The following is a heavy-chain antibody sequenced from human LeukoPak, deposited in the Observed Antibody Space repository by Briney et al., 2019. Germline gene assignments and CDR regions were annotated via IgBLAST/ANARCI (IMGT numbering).Heavy chain of an antibody. CDR3: AKAPRGVLNY. Sequence: GGSLRLSCAASGFTFSDYYMTWVRQAPGKGLEWVSAISGSGGSTYYADSVKGRFTISRDNSKNTLYLQMNSLRAEDTAVYYCAKAPRGVLNYWGQGTLVTVSS. V-gene: IGHV3-23*01. CDR1: GFTFSDYY. D-gene: IGHD3-10*01. CDR2: ISGSGGST. J-gene: IGHJ4*02.